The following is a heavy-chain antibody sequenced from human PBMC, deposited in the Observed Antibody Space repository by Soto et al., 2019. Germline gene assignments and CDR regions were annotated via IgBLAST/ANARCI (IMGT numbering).Heavy chain of an antibody. Sequence: PSETLSHTCAVYGGSFSGYYWSWIRQRPGKGLEWIGEINHSGSTNYNPSLRSRGTISVDTSKNQFSLKLSSVTAADTAVYDCASSIAAAAHHTRTNYYMDVWGKGTTVTVS. D-gene: IGHD6-13*01. CDR1: GGSFSGYY. V-gene: IGHV4-34*01. CDR3: ASSIAAAAHHTRTNYYMDV. J-gene: IGHJ6*03. CDR2: INHSGST.